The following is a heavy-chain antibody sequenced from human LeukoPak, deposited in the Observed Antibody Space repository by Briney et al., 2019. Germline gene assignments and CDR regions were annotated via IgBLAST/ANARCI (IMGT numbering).Heavy chain of an antibody. CDR1: GGSISSSNYY. Sequence: SETLSLTCTVSGGSISSSNYYWGWIRQPAGKGLEWIGRIYTSGSTNYNPSLKSRVTMSVDTSKNQFSLKLSSVTAADTAVYYCARGTMVRGVIISIGWFDPWGQGTLVTVSS. D-gene: IGHD3-10*01. CDR2: IYTSGST. CDR3: ARGTMVRGVIISIGWFDP. J-gene: IGHJ5*02. V-gene: IGHV4-61*02.